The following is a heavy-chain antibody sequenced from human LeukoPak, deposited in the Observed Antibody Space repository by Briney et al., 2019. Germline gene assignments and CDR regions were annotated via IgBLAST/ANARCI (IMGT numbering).Heavy chain of an antibody. D-gene: IGHD3-16*01. CDR1: GDDLSSRNHA. Sequence: SQTLSLTCAISGDDLSSRNHAWNWIRQSPSRGLEWLGRTHYRSKWYTDYAASVHIRISITPDTSKNQFSLELNAVTPEDTAVYYCTRECVFGEYYYGMDVWGQGTTVIVSS. CDR3: TRECVFGEYYYGMDV. J-gene: IGHJ6*02. CDR2: THYRSKWYT. V-gene: IGHV6-1*01.